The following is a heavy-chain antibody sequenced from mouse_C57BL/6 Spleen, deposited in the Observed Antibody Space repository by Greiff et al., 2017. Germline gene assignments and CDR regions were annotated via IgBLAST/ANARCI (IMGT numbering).Heavy chain of an antibody. J-gene: IGHJ2*01. CDR3: ARRDSNYVYFDY. D-gene: IGHD2-5*01. CDR1: GYAFSSYW. CDR2: IYPGDGDT. V-gene: IGHV1-80*01. Sequence: QVQLQQSGAELVKPGASVKISCKASGYAFSSYWMNWVKQRPGKGLEWIGQIYPGDGDTNYNGKFKGKATLTADKSSSTAYMQLSSLTSEDSAVYFCARRDSNYVYFDYWGQGTTLTVSA.